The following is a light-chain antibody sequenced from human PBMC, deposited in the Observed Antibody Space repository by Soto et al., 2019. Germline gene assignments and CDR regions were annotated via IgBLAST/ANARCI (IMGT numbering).Light chain of an antibody. CDR2: AAS. CDR3: QQLNSFPLT. J-gene: IGKJ5*01. CDR1: QGISSW. V-gene: IGKV1D-12*01. Sequence: DIQMTQSPSSVSASVGARVTITCRASQGISSWLAWYQRKPGRAPKLLIYAASRLQAGVPLRFSGSGSGTDLTITISDLQPEDGETYYGQQLNSFPLTFGQGTRLEIK.